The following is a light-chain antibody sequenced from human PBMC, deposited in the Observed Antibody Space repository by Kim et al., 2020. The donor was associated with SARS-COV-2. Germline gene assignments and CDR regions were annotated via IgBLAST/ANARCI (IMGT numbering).Light chain of an antibody. CDR1: QNVNIY. CDR2: VTS. CDR3: QQTYSSPRT. J-gene: IGKJ2*01. Sequence: AYVGDSVTMTCRASQNVNIYLNWYHQRPGKAPKLLIYVTSTLQSGVPSRFSAAGSGTDFTLTISSLQPEDFGTYYCQQTYSSPRTFGQGTKVDIK. V-gene: IGKV1-39*01.